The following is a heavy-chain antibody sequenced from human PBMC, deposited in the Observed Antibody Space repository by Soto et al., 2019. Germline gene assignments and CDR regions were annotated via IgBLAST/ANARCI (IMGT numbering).Heavy chain of an antibody. D-gene: IGHD6-13*01. Sequence: LRLSCAASGFTFSSYAMSWVRQAPGKGLEWVSAISGSGGSTYYADSVKGRFTISRDNSKNTLYLQMNSLRAEDTAVYYCAKPPEDSSSWYVPLYYYGMDVWGQGTTVTVSS. V-gene: IGHV3-23*01. J-gene: IGHJ6*02. CDR1: GFTFSSYA. CDR2: ISGSGGST. CDR3: AKPPEDSSSWYVPLYYYGMDV.